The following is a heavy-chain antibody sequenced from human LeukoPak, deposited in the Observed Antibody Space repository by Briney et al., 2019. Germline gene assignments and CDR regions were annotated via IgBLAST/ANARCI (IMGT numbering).Heavy chain of an antibody. CDR1: GYSFTSYW. J-gene: IGHJ6*02. CDR3: ARPGYSGSYLDYYYGMDV. CDR2: VYPGDSDT. V-gene: IGHV5-51*01. Sequence: GESLKISCKGSGYSFTSYWIGWVRQMPGKGLEWMGIVYPGDSDTRYSPSFQGRVTISADKSISTAYLQWSSLKASDTAMYYCARPGYSGSYLDYYYGMDVWGQGTTVTVSS. D-gene: IGHD1-26*01.